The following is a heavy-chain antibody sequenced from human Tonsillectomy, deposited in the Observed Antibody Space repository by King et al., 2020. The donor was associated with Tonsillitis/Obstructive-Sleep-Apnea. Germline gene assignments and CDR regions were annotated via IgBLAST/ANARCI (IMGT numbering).Heavy chain of an antibody. J-gene: IGHJ5*02. Sequence: QLVQSGAEVKKPGASVKVSCKASGYTFTSYGISWVRQAPGQGLEWMGWISAYNGNTNYAQKLQGRVTMTTDTSTSTAYMELRNLRSDDTAVYYCARDQPNVPTVTHRGWFDPWDQGTLVTVSS. V-gene: IGHV1-18*01. CDR3: ARDQPNVPTVTHRGWFDP. CDR1: GYTFTSYG. CDR2: ISAYNGNT. D-gene: IGHD4-17*01.